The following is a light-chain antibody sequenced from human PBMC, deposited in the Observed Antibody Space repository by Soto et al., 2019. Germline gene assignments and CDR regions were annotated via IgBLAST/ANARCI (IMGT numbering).Light chain of an antibody. CDR2: EGS. V-gene: IGLV2-23*01. Sequence: SALTQPASVSGSPGQSITISCTGTSSDVGTYNLVSWYQQHPGKAPKLMIFEGSKRPSGVSNRFSGSTSGNTASLTISGLQVEDVAHYSCCSYEGRCTYVFGTGTKVTVL. CDR1: SSDVGTYNL. CDR3: CSYEGRCTYV. J-gene: IGLJ1*01.